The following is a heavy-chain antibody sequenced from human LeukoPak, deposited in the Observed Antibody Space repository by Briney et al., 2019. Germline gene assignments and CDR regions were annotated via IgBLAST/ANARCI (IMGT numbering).Heavy chain of an antibody. D-gene: IGHD3-22*01. Sequence: ASETLSLTCTVSGDSISSSISYWGWIRQPPGKGLEWIGSIYYSGSTHYNPSRKSRVTISVDKSKNQFSLKLSSVTAADTAVYYCARDSSGYPPYNWFDPWGQGTLVTVSS. V-gene: IGHV4-39*07. CDR3: ARDSSGYPPYNWFDP. CDR2: IYYSGST. J-gene: IGHJ5*02. CDR1: GDSISSSISY.